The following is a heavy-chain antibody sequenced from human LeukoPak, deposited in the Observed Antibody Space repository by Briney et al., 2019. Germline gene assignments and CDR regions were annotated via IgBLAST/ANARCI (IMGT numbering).Heavy chain of an antibody. D-gene: IGHD6-19*01. CDR2: IRYDGSNK. CDR3: AKVMIAVAGSEFDY. CDR1: GFTFSSYG. J-gene: IGHJ4*02. Sequence: GGSLRLSCAASGFTFSSYGMHWVRQAPGKGLEWVAFIRYDGSNKYYADSVKGRFTISRDNSKNTLYLQMNSLRAEDTAVYYCAKVMIAVAGSEFDYWGQGTLVTVSS. V-gene: IGHV3-30*02.